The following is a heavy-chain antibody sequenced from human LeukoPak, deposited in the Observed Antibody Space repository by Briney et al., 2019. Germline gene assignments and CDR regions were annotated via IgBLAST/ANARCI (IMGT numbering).Heavy chain of an antibody. D-gene: IGHD5-18*01. CDR1: GGSVSSGSYY. CDR2: IYYSGST. V-gene: IGHV4-61*01. Sequence: PSEPLSLTCTVSGGSVSSGSYYWSWIRQPPGKGLEWIGYIYYSGSTNYKPSLKSRVTISVDTSKNQFSLKLSSVTAADTAVYYCARGSRGYSYGWGQGTLVTVSS. J-gene: IGHJ4*02. CDR3: ARGSRGYSYG.